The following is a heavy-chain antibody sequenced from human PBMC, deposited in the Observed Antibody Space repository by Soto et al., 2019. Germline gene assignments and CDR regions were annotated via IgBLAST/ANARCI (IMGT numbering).Heavy chain of an antibody. Sequence: PGGSLRLSCAASGFTFSSYGMHWVRQAPGKGLEWVAVIWYDGSNKYYVDSVKGRFTISRDNSKNTLYLQMNSLRAEDTAVYYCARERFSDYDYVWGSYRYLRHAHYFDYWGQGTLVTVSS. CDR3: ARERFSDYDYVWGSYRYLRHAHYFDY. CDR1: GFTFSSYG. J-gene: IGHJ4*02. CDR2: IWYDGSNK. D-gene: IGHD3-16*02. V-gene: IGHV3-33*01.